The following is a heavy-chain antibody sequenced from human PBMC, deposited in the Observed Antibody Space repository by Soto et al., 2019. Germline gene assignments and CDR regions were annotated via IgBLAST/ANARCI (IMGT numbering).Heavy chain of an antibody. D-gene: IGHD4-17*01. CDR3: ARLVKAGDYGDSGKYYFDY. CDR2: ISAYSGNR. Sequence: QVQLVQSGAEVKKPGASVKVSCKASGYTFAYYEITWVRQAPGQGLEWMGWISAYSGNRNYAQKLQGRLTMTTDTSTIPASMELRILKSDDTAVYYCARLVKAGDYGDSGKYYFDYWGHGTLVTVSS. CDR1: GYTFAYYE. V-gene: IGHV1-18*04. J-gene: IGHJ4*01.